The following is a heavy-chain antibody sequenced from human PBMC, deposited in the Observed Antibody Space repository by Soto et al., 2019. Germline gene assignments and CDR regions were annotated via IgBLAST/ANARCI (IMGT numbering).Heavy chain of an antibody. D-gene: IGHD2-2*01. V-gene: IGHV4-59*08. CDR2: IYYSGST. CDR1: GGSISSYY. J-gene: IGHJ5*02. Sequence: QVQLQESGPGLVKPSETLSLTCTVSGGSISSYYWSWIRQPPGKGLEWIVYIYYSGSTKYNPSLKSRVTISVDTYKTPYSPKLSSGTAADTAVYYCARQSCSSTSCYSWVSWFDPWGQGTLVTVSS. CDR3: ARQSCSSTSCYSWVSWFDP.